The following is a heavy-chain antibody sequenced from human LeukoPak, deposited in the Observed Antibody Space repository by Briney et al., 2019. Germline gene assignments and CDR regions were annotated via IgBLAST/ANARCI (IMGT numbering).Heavy chain of an antibody. V-gene: IGHV4-59*01. CDR3: ARHVWGTSSLLYYFDY. CDR2: IQYNGHT. CDR1: GGSISSYY. D-gene: IGHD6-6*01. Sequence: SETLSLTCTVSGGSISSYYWSWIRQPPGKGLEWIGYIQYNGHTNYNPSLKSRVSISVDTSKNQFSLRLSSVTAADTAVYYCARHVWGTSSLLYYFDYWGQGTLVTVSS. J-gene: IGHJ4*02.